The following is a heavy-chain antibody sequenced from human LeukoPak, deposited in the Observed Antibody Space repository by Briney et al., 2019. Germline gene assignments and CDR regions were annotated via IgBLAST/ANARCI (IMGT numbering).Heavy chain of an antibody. CDR3: AREQWLVLSWFDP. V-gene: IGHV4-38-2*02. CDR1: GYSISSGYY. Sequence: SETLSPTCTVSGYSISSGYYWGWIRPPPGKGLEWIGSIYHSGSTYYNPSLKSRVTISVDTSKNQFSLKLSSVTAADTAVYYCAREQWLVLSWFDPWGQGTLVTVSS. J-gene: IGHJ5*02. D-gene: IGHD6-19*01. CDR2: IYHSGST.